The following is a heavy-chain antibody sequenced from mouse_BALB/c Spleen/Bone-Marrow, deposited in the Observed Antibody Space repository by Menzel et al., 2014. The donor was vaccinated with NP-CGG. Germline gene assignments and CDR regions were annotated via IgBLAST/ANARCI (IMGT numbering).Heavy chain of an antibody. D-gene: IGHD2-4*01. V-gene: IGHV1-4*01. J-gene: IGHJ3*01. CDR2: INPSSGYT. Sequence: VQLVESGAGLARPGASVKMSCKASGYTFTSYTMHWVKQRPGQGLEWIGYINPSSGYTNYNQKFKDKATLTADKSSSTAYMQLSSLTSEDSAVYYCARFFYDYDGPWFAYWGQGTLVTVSA. CDR1: GYTFTSYT. CDR3: ARFFYDYDGPWFAY.